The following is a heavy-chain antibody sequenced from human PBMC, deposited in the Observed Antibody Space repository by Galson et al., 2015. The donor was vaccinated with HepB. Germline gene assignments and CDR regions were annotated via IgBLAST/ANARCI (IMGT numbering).Heavy chain of an antibody. V-gene: IGHV5-51*01. CDR2: IYPGDSDT. CDR1: GYSFTSYW. CDR3: ARGGGVYYYDSSGYYSEALFDV. D-gene: IGHD3-22*01. Sequence: QSGAEVKKPGESLKISCKGSGYSFTSYWIGWVRQMPGKGLEWMGIIYPGDSDTRYSPSFQGQVTISADKSISTAYLQWSSLKASDTAMYYCARGGGVYYYDSSGYYSEALFDVWGQGTTATVSS. J-gene: IGHJ6*02.